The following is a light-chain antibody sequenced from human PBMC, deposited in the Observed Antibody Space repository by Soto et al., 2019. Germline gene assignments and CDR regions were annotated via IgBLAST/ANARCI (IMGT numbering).Light chain of an antibody. CDR1: SSDVGGYNY. J-gene: IGLJ3*02. V-gene: IGLV2-8*01. CDR3: SSYGGNDWV. Sequence: QSVLTQPPSASGSLGQSVTFSCTGTSSDVGGYNYVSWYQQHPGKAPKLIIYEVHKRPSGVPDRFSGSKSGNTASLTVSGLQAEDGADYHCSSYGGNDWVFGGGTQLTVL. CDR2: EVH.